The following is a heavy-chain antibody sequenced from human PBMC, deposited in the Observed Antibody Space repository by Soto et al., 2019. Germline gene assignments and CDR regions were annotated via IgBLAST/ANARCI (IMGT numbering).Heavy chain of an antibody. V-gene: IGHV3-21*01. CDR3: ARGRYYYDSSGSPFDAFDI. D-gene: IGHD3-22*01. J-gene: IGHJ3*02. CDR2: ISSSSSYI. CDR1: GFTFSSYS. Sequence: GGSLRLSCAASGFTFSSYSMNWVRQAPGKGLEWVSSISSSSSYIYYADSVKGRFTISRDNAKNSLYLQMNSLRAEDTAVYYCARGRYYYDSSGSPFDAFDIWGQGTMFTVSS.